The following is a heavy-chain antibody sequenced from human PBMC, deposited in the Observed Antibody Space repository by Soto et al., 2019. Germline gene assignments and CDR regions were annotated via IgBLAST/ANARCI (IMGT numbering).Heavy chain of an antibody. CDR3: ARDAVGYCSSTSCPGGDAFDI. CDR2: INPSGGST. Sequence: GASVKVSCKASGYTFTSYYMHWVRQAPGQGLEWMGIINPSGGSTSYAQKFQGRVTMTRDTSTSTVYMELSSLRSEDTAVYYCARDAVGYCSSTSCPGGDAFDIWGQGTMVTVSS. CDR1: GYTFTSYY. J-gene: IGHJ3*02. D-gene: IGHD2-2*01. V-gene: IGHV1-46*01.